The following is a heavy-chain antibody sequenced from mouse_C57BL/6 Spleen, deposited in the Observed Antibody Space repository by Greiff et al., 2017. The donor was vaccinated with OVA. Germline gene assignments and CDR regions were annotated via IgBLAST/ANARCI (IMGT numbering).Heavy chain of an antibody. V-gene: IGHV1-15*01. CDR3: TREGWDVDY. Sequence: VQLQQSGAELVRPGASVTLSCKASGYTFTDYEMHWVKQTPVHGLEWIGAIDPETGGTAYNQKFKGKAILTADKSSSTAYMELRSLTSEDSAVYYCTREGWDVDYWGQGTTLTVSS. D-gene: IGHD3-3*01. CDR2: IDPETGGT. CDR1: GYTFTDYE. J-gene: IGHJ2*01.